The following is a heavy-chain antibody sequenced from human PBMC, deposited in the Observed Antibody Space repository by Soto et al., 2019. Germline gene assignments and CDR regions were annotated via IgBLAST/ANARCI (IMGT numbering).Heavy chain of an antibody. CDR2: IYYSGST. D-gene: IGHD6-19*01. CDR1: GGSISSYY. CDR3: ARALPLWYSSGWYFDY. J-gene: IGHJ4*02. V-gene: IGHV4-59*01. Sequence: HVQLQESGPGLVKPSETLSLTCTVSGGSISSYYGSWIRQPPGKGLEWIEYIYYSGSTNYNPSLKSRVTISVDTSKNQFSLKLSSVTAADTAVYYCARALPLWYSSGWYFDYWGQGTLVTVSS.